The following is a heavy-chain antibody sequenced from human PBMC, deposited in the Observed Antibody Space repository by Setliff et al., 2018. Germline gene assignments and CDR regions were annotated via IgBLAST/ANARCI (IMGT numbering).Heavy chain of an antibody. CDR1: GFTFSSYW. CDR2: IRAGSDNI. D-gene: IGHD4-4*01. CDR3: ATSTITTYYFDY. J-gene: IGHJ4*01. Sequence: GGSLRLSCAASGFTFSSYWMSWVRQAPGKGLEWVSGIRAGSDNIAYADSVKGRFTISRDNAKNSLYLQMNSLRAEDTAIYYCATSTITTYYFDYWGHGTLVTVSS. V-gene: IGHV3-21*04.